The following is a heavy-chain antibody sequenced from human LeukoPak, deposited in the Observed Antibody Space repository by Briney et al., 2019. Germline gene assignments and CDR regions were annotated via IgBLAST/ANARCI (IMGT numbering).Heavy chain of an antibody. V-gene: IGHV4-39*01. CDR3: ARTIMITFGGVIAYYMDV. J-gene: IGHJ6*03. D-gene: IGHD3-16*02. CDR2: IYYSGST. CDR1: GGPISSSSYY. Sequence: SGTLSLTCTVSGGPISSSSYYWGWIRQPPGKGLEWIGSIYYSGSTYYNPSLKSRVTIAVDTSKNQFSLKLSSVTAADTAVYYCARTIMITFGGVIAYYMDVWGKGTTVTVSS.